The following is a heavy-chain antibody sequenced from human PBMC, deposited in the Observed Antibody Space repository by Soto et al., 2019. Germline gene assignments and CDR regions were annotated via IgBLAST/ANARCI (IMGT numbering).Heavy chain of an antibody. CDR1: GGSFRGYY. D-gene: IGHD2-15*01. CDR2: INHSGST. V-gene: IGHV4-34*01. CDR3: AREGGGWRQLDRSFDY. J-gene: IGHJ4*02. Sequence: SETLSPTCAVHGGSFRGYYWSWIPQPPGKGLEWIGEINHSGSTNYNPSLKSRVTISVDTSKIQCSLKLSSVTAAYSAVYYCAREGGGWRQLDRSFDYWGQGTLVTVSS.